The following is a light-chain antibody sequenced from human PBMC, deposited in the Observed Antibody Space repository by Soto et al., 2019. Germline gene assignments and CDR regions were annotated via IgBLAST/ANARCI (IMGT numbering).Light chain of an antibody. Sequence: QSVLTQPPSVSGAPGQRVTISCTGSSSNIGASYDVHWYQQVAGTAPRRFIFYNDERPSGIRDRFSGSNSGTSTTLGITGLQTGDEADYYCGTGDGSLSAGGVFGTGSKVTGL. CDR1: SSNIGASYD. J-gene: IGLJ1*01. CDR3: GTGDGSLSAGGV. CDR2: YND. V-gene: IGLV1-51*01.